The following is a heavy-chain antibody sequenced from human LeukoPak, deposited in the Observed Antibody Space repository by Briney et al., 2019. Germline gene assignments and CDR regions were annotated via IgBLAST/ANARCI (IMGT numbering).Heavy chain of an antibody. V-gene: IGHV3-30*18. CDR1: GFTFSSYG. CDR3: AKIPPPFDY. J-gene: IGHJ4*02. Sequence: GGSLRLSCAASGFTFSSYGMHWVRQAPGKGPEWVAVISYDGSNKYYADSVKGRFTISRDNSKNTLYLQMNSLRAEDTAVYYCAKIPPPFDYWGQGTLVTVSS. CDR2: ISYDGSNK.